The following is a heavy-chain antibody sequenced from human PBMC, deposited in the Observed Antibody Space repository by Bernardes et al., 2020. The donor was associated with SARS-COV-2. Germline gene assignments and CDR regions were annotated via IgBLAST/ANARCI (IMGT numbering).Heavy chain of an antibody. D-gene: IGHD6-6*01. J-gene: IGHJ4*02. V-gene: IGHV3-21*01. CDR2: ISSSSSYI. CDR1: GFTFSSYS. Sequence: GGTLRLSCAASGFTFSSYSMNWVRKAPGKGLEWVSSISSSSSYIYYADSVKGRFTISRDNAKNSLYLQMNSLRAEDTAVYYCARDGSSSGFDYWGQGTLVTVSS. CDR3: ARDGSSSGFDY.